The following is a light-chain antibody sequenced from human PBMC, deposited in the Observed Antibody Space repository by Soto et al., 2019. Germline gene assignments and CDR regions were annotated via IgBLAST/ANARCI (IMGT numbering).Light chain of an antibody. CDR1: SSDVGGYNY. J-gene: IGLJ2*01. V-gene: IGLV2-8*01. CDR2: EVT. Sequence: QSALTQPPSASGSPGQSVAISCTGTSSDVGGYNYVSWYQQHPGKAPKLMLYEVTKRPSGVPDPFSGSKSGNTASLTVSGLLSEDEADYYCSSYAGSNTVIFGGGTLLTVL. CDR3: SSYAGSNTVI.